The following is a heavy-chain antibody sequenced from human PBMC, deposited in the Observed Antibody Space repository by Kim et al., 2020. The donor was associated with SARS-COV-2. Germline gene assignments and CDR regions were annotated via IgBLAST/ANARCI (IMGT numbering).Heavy chain of an antibody. Sequence: SETLSLTCSVSGDSVTSSTSYWGWIRQSPGKGLEWIGSIYKTGTTYYNTSLGRRLTMSLDTPENRLSLRLTSVTAADSAVYFCARQVVGGDGGYYGIDVWGQGTTVIVSS. CDR2: IYKTGTT. CDR1: GDSVTSSTSY. D-gene: IGHD1-26*01. J-gene: IGHJ6*02. CDR3: ARQVVGGDGGYYGIDV. V-gene: IGHV4-39*01.